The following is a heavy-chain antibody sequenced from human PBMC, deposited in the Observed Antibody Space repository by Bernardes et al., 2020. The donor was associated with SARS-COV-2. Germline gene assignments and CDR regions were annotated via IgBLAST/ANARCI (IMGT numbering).Heavy chain of an antibody. V-gene: IGHV1-46*02. J-gene: IGHJ3*02. CDR2: INPWGCDT. Sequence: ASVKVSCKASGDTFKSYFMHWVRQAPGPGLEWMGTINPWGCDTKYDQQFQDRVTMTQDTSTSTIHMELRSLRSDVRAVYSCATCHDVVAAAYYVLYIWGPEKMITV. D-gene: IGHD2-21*01. CDR3: ATCHDVVAAAYYVLYI. CDR1: GDTFKSYF.